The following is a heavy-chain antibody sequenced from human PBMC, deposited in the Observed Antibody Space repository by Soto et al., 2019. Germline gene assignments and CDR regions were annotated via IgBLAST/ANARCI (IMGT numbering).Heavy chain of an antibody. D-gene: IGHD6-19*01. CDR1: GFTFSSYA. V-gene: IGHV3-30-3*01. CDR2: ISYDGSNK. J-gene: IGHJ5*02. CDR3: ARVLFPLRYSSGWAGWFDP. Sequence: QVQLVESGGGVVQPGRSLRLSCAASGFTFSSYAMHWVRQAPGKGLEWVAVISYDGSNKYYADSVKGRFTISRDNSKNTLYLQMNSLRAEDTAVYYCARVLFPLRYSSGWAGWFDPWGQGTLVTVSS.